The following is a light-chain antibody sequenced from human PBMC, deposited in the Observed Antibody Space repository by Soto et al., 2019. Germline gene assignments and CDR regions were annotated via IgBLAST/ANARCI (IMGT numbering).Light chain of an antibody. CDR2: GAS. J-gene: IGKJ1*01. CDR1: QSVSSSY. Sequence: EIVLTQSPGTLSLSPGERATLSCRASQSVSSSYLAWYQQKPGQAPRLLIYGASSRATGIPDRFSGSGSGTDFPLTISRLEPEDFAVYYCQQYASHLGTFGQGTKVEIK. CDR3: QQYASHLGT. V-gene: IGKV3-20*01.